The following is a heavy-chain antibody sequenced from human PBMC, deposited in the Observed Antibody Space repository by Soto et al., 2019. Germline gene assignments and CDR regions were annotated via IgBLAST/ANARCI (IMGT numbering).Heavy chain of an antibody. J-gene: IGHJ5*02. Sequence: ASVKVSCKASGVTFTSYARQWVRQARGQGLEWMGWINTNTGNTTYAQGFTGRFVFSLDTSVSTAYLQICSLKAEDTAVYYCARVVGYYRGQNWFDPWGQGTLVTVSS. CDR1: GVTFTSYA. CDR3: ARVVGYYRGQNWFDP. CDR2: INTNTGNT. D-gene: IGHD3-3*01. V-gene: IGHV7-4-1*01.